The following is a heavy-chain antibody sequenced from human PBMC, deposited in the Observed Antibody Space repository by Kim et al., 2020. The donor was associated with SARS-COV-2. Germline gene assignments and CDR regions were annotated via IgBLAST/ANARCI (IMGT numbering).Heavy chain of an antibody. CDR2: T. CDR3: ARAGTLRYFDY. V-gene: IGHV4-59*01. Sequence: TNSTPSLQSRVTISVDTSKNQFSLKLSSVTAADTAVYYCARAGTLRYFDYWGQGTLVTVSS. D-gene: IGHD1-1*01. J-gene: IGHJ4*02.